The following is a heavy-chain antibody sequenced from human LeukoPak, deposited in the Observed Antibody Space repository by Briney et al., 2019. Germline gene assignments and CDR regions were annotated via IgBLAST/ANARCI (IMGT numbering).Heavy chain of an antibody. V-gene: IGHV3-21*01. CDR1: GFTFSSYS. CDR3: ARDSLPLLWFGELLSGLDY. J-gene: IGHJ4*02. D-gene: IGHD3-10*01. Sequence: PGGSLRLSCAASGFTFSSYSMNWVRQAPGKGLEWVSSISSSSSYIYYADSVKGRFTISRDNAKNSLYLQMNSLRAEDTAVYHCARDSLPLLWFGELLSGLDYCGQGTLVTVSS. CDR2: ISSSSSYI.